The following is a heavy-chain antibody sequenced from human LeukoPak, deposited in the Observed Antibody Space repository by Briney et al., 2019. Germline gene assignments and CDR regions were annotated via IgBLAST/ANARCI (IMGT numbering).Heavy chain of an antibody. J-gene: IGHJ4*02. Sequence: SETLSLTCTVSGGSISSYYWSWIRQPPGKGLEWIGYIYYSGSTNYNPSLKSRVTISVDTSKNQFSLKLSSVTAADTAVYYCARHPYSYLFDYWGQGTLVTVSS. V-gene: IGHV4-59*08. CDR1: GGSISSYY. CDR3: ARHPYSYLFDY. D-gene: IGHD5-18*01. CDR2: IYYSGST.